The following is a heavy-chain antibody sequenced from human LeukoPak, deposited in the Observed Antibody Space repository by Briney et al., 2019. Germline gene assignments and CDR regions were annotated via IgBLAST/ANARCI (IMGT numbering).Heavy chain of an antibody. CDR3: AKVDDYYDSSGPLNY. CDR2: IGGSGGST. CDR1: GFTFSSYG. J-gene: IGHJ4*02. V-gene: IGHV3-23*01. D-gene: IGHD3-22*01. Sequence: GALRLSCAASGFTFSSYGMSWVRQAPGKGLEWVSAIGGSGGSTYYADSVKGRFTISRDNSKNTLYLQMNSLRAEDTAVYYCAKVDDYYDSSGPLNYWGQGTLVTVSS.